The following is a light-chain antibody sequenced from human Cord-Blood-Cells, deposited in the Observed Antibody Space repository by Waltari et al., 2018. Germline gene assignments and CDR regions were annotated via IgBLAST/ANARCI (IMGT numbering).Light chain of an antibody. V-gene: IGKV1D-8*01. J-gene: IGKJ1*01. Sequence: VIWMTQSPSLLSASTGDRVTISCRMSQGISIYLAWYQQKPGKAPELLIYAASTLQSGVPSRFSGSGSGTDFTRTISCLQSEDFATYYCQQYYSFPWTFGQGTKVEIK. CDR3: QQYYSFPWT. CDR1: QGISIY. CDR2: AAS.